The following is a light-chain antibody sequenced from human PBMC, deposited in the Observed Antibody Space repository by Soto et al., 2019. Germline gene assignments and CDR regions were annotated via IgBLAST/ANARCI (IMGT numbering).Light chain of an antibody. Sequence: QSVLTQPPSASGTPGQRVTISCSGSSSNIGSNSIHWYQQLTGTAPTLLIYATNQRPSGVPDRFSGSKSGTSASLAISGLRSEDEADYYCASLDDRLTGVLFCGGTQLTV. CDR2: ATN. CDR3: ASLDDRLTGVL. J-gene: IGLJ2*01. CDR1: SSNIGSNS. V-gene: IGLV1-47*01.